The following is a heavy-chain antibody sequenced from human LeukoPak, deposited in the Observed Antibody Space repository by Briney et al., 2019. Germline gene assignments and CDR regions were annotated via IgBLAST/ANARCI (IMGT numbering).Heavy chain of an antibody. CDR2: IYYGGST. CDR3: ARHGIYYGLGSSYGLPNWFDP. D-gene: IGHD3-10*01. V-gene: IGHV4-39*01. J-gene: IGHJ5*02. Sequence: SETLSLTCTVSGGSINSTSYYWGWIRQPPGKGLEWIGSIYYGGSTYYNPSLKSRVTILVDVDTSKNQFSLKLSSVTAADTAVYYCARHGIYYGLGSSYGLPNWFDPWGQGTLVTVSS. CDR1: GGSINSTSYY.